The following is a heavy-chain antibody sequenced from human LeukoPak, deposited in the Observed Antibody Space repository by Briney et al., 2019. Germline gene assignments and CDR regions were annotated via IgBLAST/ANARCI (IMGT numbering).Heavy chain of an antibody. CDR1: GFTFSNYD. V-gene: IGHV3-13*05. Sequence: PGGSLRLSCAASGFTFSNYDMHWVRQATGKGLEWVSAIGTASDPFYPASVKGRFTISRENAKSSLYLQMNSLVAGDTAVYYCARGGYYGSGSYYYFDSWGQGTLVTVSS. CDR3: ARGGYYGSGSYYYFDS. CDR2: IGTASDP. D-gene: IGHD3-10*01. J-gene: IGHJ4*02.